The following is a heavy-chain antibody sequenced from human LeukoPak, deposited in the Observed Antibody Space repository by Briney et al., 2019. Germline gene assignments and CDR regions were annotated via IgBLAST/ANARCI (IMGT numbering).Heavy chain of an antibody. J-gene: IGHJ6*02. D-gene: IGHD4-17*01. CDR2: ISYDGSNK. CDR3: ARDRSDYVLHYGMDV. Sequence: GGSLRLSCAASGFTFSSYAMHWVRQAPGKGLEWVAVISYDGSNKYYADSVKGRFTISRDNSKNTLYLQMNSLRAEDTAVYYCARDRSDYVLHYGMDVWGQGTTVTVSS. V-gene: IGHV3-30*04. CDR1: GFTFSSYA.